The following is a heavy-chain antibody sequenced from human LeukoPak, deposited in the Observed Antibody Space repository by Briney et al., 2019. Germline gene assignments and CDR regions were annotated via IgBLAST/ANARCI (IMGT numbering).Heavy chain of an antibody. Sequence: KTSETLSLTCTVSGGSVSGGSYCWSWIRQPPGKELEWVGYIYYTGSTNYNPSLKSRVTISIDTSKNQFSLKLTSVTAADTAVYYCASFYCSSGSCYSEDYWGQGTLVTVSS. V-gene: IGHV4-61*01. CDR2: IYYTGST. CDR1: GGSVSGGSYC. CDR3: ASFYCSSGSCYSEDY. D-gene: IGHD2-15*01. J-gene: IGHJ4*02.